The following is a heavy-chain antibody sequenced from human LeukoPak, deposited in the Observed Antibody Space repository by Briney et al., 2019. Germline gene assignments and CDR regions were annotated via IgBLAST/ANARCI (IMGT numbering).Heavy chain of an antibody. Sequence: SETLSLTCTVSGGSISSYYWGWIRQPPGKGLEWIGYIYYSGSTNYNPSLESRVTISVDTPKNQFSLKLSSVTAADTAVYYCASGQYYDSSGYPPAEYFQHWGQGTLVTVSS. V-gene: IGHV4-59*01. CDR3: ASGQYYDSSGYPPAEYFQH. CDR1: GGSISSYY. J-gene: IGHJ1*01. CDR2: IYYSGST. D-gene: IGHD3-22*01.